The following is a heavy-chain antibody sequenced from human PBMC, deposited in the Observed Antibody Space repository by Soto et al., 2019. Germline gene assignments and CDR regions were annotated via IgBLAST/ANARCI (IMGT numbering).Heavy chain of an antibody. CDR1: GDSISSGGYF. Sequence: SETLSLTCTVSGDSISSGGYFWSWLRQHPGKGLEWIGYIYYSGDTYYNPSLKSRVAISVDTSKNQFSLMLSSVTAAETAVYYCARARGAGSCHVDYWGQGTQVTSPQ. CDR2: IYYSGDT. CDR3: ARARGAGSCHVDY. V-gene: IGHV4-31*03. J-gene: IGHJ4*02. D-gene: IGHD2-15*01.